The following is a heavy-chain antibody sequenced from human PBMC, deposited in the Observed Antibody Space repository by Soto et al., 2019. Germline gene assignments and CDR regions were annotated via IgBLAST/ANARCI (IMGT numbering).Heavy chain of an antibody. CDR2: VYFNENT. Sequence: TLSLTCSISGGSISSGGYYWSWVRQRPGKGLEWIGYVYFNENTYYNPSLKSRVTISVDRPKNQFSLKLSSVTAADTAVYYCARDFRNGYYFDYWGQGILVTVSS. CDR1: GGSISSGGYY. V-gene: IGHV4-31*03. CDR3: ARDFRNGYYFDY. J-gene: IGHJ4*02.